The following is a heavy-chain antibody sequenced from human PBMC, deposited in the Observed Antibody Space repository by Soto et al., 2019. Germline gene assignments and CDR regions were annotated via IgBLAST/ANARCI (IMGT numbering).Heavy chain of an antibody. V-gene: IGHV4-39*01. Sequence: SETLSLTCTVSGGSISSSSYYWGWIRQPPGKGLEWIGSIYYSGSTYYNPSLKSRVTISVDTSKNQFSLKLTSVTAADSAVYFCARLEGLATISYYFDFWGQGALVTVSS. CDR3: ARLEGLATISYYFDF. CDR2: IYYSGST. D-gene: IGHD3-9*01. CDR1: GGSISSSSYY. J-gene: IGHJ4*02.